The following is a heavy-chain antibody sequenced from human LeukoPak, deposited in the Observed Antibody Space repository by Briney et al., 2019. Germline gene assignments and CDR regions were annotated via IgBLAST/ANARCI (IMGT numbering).Heavy chain of an antibody. J-gene: IGHJ4*02. CDR3: ATSALNQAVAGRSPPQDY. CDR1: GFTVSSNY. CDR2: ISSSSSYI. V-gene: IGHV3-21*01. Sequence: PGGSLRLSCAASGFTVSSNYMSWVRQAPGKGLEWVSSISSSSSYIYYEDSLKGRFTISRDNAKNSLYLQMSSLRGEDTAVYYSATSALNQAVAGRSPPQDYWGQGTLVIVSS. D-gene: IGHD6-19*01.